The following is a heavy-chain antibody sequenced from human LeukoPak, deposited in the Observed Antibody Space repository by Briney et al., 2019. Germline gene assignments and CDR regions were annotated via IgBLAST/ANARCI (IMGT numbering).Heavy chain of an antibody. V-gene: IGHV1-2*02. Sequence: ASVKVSCKASGYTFTGYYMHWVRQAPGQGLEWMGWINPNSGGTNYAQKFQGRVTMTRDTSTSTAYMELSRLRSDDTAVYYCARANYGSGSYYRIYYYGMDVWGQGTTVTVSS. D-gene: IGHD3-10*01. CDR2: INPNSGGT. J-gene: IGHJ6*02. CDR1: GYTFTGYY. CDR3: ARANYGSGSYYRIYYYGMDV.